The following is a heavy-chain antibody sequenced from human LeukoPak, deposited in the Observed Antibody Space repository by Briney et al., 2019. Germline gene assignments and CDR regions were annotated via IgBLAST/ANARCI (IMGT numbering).Heavy chain of an antibody. CDR1: GYTFTGYY. CDR2: INPNSGGT. D-gene: IGHD6-13*01. Sequence: ASVKVSCKASGYTFTGYYMHWVRQAPGQGLEWMGWINPNSGGTNYAQKFQGRVTMTRDTSISTAYMELSRLRSDDTAVYYCARDLSSIAAAGTSFDYMDVWGKGTTVTVSS. CDR3: ARDLSSIAAAGTSFDYMDV. V-gene: IGHV1-2*02. J-gene: IGHJ6*03.